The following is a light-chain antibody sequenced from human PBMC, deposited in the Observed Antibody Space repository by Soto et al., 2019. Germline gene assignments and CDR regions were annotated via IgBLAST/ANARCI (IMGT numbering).Light chain of an antibody. CDR3: QQTYTSPRT. CDR2: AAS. V-gene: IGKV1-39*01. Sequence: IRMTQSPSPLAASVGDRVTIACRASQSISRYLNWYQQRPGKAPKLLIHAASSLQSGVPSRFNGSGSGTDLTLTISSLQPEDFATYFCQQTYTSPRTFGQGTKLEI. CDR1: QSISRY. J-gene: IGKJ1*01.